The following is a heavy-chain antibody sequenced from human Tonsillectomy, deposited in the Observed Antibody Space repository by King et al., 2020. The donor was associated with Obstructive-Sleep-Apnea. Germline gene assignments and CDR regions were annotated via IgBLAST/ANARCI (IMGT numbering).Heavy chain of an antibody. Sequence: VQLQESGPGLVKPSETLSLTCTVSGVSISSYYWSWIRQPPGKGLEWIGYIYYSGSTNYNPSLKSRVTISIDTSKNQFSLKLTSVTAADTAVYYCARIYADYEVDYWGQGTLVTVSS. D-gene: IGHD4-17*01. CDR1: GVSISSYY. CDR3: ARIYADYEVDY. CDR2: IYYSGST. J-gene: IGHJ4*02. V-gene: IGHV4-59*01.